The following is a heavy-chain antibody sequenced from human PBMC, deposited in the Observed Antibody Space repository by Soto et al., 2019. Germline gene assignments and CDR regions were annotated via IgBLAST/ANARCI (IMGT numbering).Heavy chain of an antibody. D-gene: IGHD3-22*01. CDR3: ASSYYNGSSGPFDY. V-gene: IGHV4-31*03. CDR2: IYYSGTT. Sequence: SETLSLTCTVSGDSISSDFYYWSWIRQRPGKGLEWIAYIYYSGTTYYNPSLESRATISADTSENQFSLKLNSVSAADTAVYYCASSYYNGSSGPFDYWGQGTLVTVSS. J-gene: IGHJ4*02. CDR1: GDSISSDFYY.